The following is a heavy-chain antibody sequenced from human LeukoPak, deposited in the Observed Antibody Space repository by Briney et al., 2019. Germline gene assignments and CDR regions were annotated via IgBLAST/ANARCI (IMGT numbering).Heavy chain of an antibody. CDR1: GFIFSNYI. CDR2: ITNSSRYT. D-gene: IGHD3-3*01. J-gene: IGHJ4*02. Sequence: PGGSLRLSCAASGFIFSNYIMKWVRQAPGKGLEWGSSITNSSRYTYYADSVRGRFTISRDNAKNSLYLQMNSLRAEDTAVYYCARSYEGSGFSDWGQGTLVTVSS. CDR3: ARSYEGSGFSD. V-gene: IGHV3-21*01.